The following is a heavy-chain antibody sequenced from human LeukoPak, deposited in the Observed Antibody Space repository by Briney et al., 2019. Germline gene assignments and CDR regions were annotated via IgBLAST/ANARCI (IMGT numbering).Heavy chain of an antibody. CDR3: ARDPASPVPFDY. CDR1: GLAFSSHW. V-gene: IGHV3-7*05. Sequence: GGSPRLSCAASGLAFSSHWMSWVRQAPGKGLEWVANINNDGSETRYLDSVRGRFTISRDNAKDSVYLQMNSLRAEDTAVYYCARDPASPVPFDYWGQGTLVTVSS. CDR2: INNDGSET. J-gene: IGHJ4*02.